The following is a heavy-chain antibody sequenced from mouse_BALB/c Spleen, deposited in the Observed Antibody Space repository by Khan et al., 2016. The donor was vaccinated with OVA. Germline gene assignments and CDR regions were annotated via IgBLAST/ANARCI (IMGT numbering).Heavy chain of an antibody. CDR3: TRGLFDV. V-gene: IGHV1-19*01. CDR1: GYTFTDYY. J-gene: IGHJ1*01. Sequence: DVKLQESGPELVKPGASVKMSCKASGYTFTDYYMKWVKQSHGKSLEWIGDINPDNGDTFYNQKFKGKATLTVDKSSSTAYMQLDSLTSEDSALYFCTRGLFDVWGAGTTVSVSS. CDR2: INPDNGDT.